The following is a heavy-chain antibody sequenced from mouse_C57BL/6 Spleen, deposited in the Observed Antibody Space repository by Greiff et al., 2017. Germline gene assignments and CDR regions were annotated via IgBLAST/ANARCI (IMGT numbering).Heavy chain of an antibody. CDR2: ISDGGSYT. CDR3: ARDNYGSIYFDY. CDR1: GFTFSSYA. Sequence: EVMLVESGGGLVKPGGSLKLSCAASGFTFSSYAMSWVRQTPEKRLEWVATISDGGSYTYYPDNVKGRFTISRDNAKNNLYLQMSHLKSEDTAMYYCARDNYGSIYFDYWGQGTTLTVSS. V-gene: IGHV5-4*01. J-gene: IGHJ2*01. D-gene: IGHD1-1*01.